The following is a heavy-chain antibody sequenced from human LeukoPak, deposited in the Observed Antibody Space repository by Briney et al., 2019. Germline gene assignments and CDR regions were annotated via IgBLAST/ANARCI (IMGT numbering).Heavy chain of an antibody. CDR2: INAGDGNT. CDR1: GYTFTSYA. CDR3: ARAPPVSGYDFFDY. Sequence: ASVKVSCKASGYTFTSYAMHWVRQAPGQRLEWMGWINAGDGNTKYSQKFQGRVTITRDTSASTAYMELSSLRSEGTAVYYCARAPPVSGYDFFDYWGQGTLVTVSS. J-gene: IGHJ4*02. V-gene: IGHV1-3*01. D-gene: IGHD5-12*01.